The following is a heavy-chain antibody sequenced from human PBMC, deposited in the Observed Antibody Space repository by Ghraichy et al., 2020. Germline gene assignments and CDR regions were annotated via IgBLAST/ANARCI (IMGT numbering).Heavy chain of an antibody. CDR1: GGSFSGYY. J-gene: IGHJ3*02. D-gene: IGHD3-10*01. CDR2: INHSGST. CDR3: ARRPTSITMVRGVGNFAFDI. Sequence: ESLNISCAVYGGSFSGYYWSWIRQPPGKGLEWIGEINHSGSTNYNPSLKSRVTISVDTSKNQFSLKLSSVTAADTAVYYCARRPTSITMVRGVGNFAFDIWGQGTMVTVSS. V-gene: IGHV4-34*01.